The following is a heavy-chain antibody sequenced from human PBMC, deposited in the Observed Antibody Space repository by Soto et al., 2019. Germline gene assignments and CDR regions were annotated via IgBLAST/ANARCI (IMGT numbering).Heavy chain of an antibody. D-gene: IGHD3-16*01. J-gene: IGHJ6*02. CDR2: IYYSGST. V-gene: IGHV4-39*01. Sequence: SETLSLTCTVSGGSISSSSYYWGWIRQPPGKGLEWIGSIYYSGSTYYNPSLKSRVTISVDTSKNQFSLKLSSVTAADTAVYYCARASALGMDVWCQGTTVTVSS. CDR1: GGSISSSSYY. CDR3: ARASALGMDV.